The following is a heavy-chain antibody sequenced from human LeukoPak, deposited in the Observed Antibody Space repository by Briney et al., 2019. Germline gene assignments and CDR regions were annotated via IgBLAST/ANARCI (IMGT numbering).Heavy chain of an antibody. Sequence: ASVKVSCKASGYTFTSYGISWVRQAPGQGLEWMGWISAYNGNTNYAQKLQGRVTMTRNTSTSTAYMELSSLRSEDTAVYYCARRKIEWLPTRVAYYGMDVWGQGTTVTVSS. CDR3: ARRKIEWLPTRVAYYGMDV. CDR2: ISAYNGNT. D-gene: IGHD5-12*01. V-gene: IGHV1-18*01. CDR1: GYTFTSYG. J-gene: IGHJ6*02.